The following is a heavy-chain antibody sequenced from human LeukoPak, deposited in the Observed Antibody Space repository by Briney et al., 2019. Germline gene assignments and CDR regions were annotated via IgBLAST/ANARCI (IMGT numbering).Heavy chain of an antibody. V-gene: IGHV5-51*01. CDR2: IYPGDSDT. CDR3: ARPHGSGSYYGDAFDI. Sequence: GESLKISCKGSGYSFTSYWIGWVRQMPGKGLEWMGIIYPGDSDTRYSPSFQGQVTISADKSISTAYLQWSSLKASDTAMYYCARPHGSGSYYGDAFDIWGRGTMVTVSS. J-gene: IGHJ3*02. CDR1: GYSFTSYW. D-gene: IGHD3-10*01.